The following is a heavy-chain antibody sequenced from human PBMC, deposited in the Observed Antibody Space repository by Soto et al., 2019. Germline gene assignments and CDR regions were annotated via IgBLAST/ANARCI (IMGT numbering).Heavy chain of an antibody. Sequence: QVQLQESGPGLVKPSETLSLTCTASGGSISNYYWNWIRQPPGKGLEWIGNIHYSEGTNSNPTLRRLVTISRDTSKIHFTLKMNSVAATDAAVYSSTPGSVGTRDNWGGGTVVTVCS. D-gene: IGHD3-10*01. V-gene: IGHV4-59*08. CDR2: IHYSEGT. CDR3: TPGSVGTRDN. CDR1: GGSISNYY. J-gene: IGHJ4*02.